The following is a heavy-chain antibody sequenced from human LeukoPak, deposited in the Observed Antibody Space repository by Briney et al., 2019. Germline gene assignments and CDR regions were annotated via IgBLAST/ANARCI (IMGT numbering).Heavy chain of an antibody. CDR2: ISAYNGNT. J-gene: IGHJ5*02. V-gene: IGHV1-18*01. CDR3: ARDSGLRYFDWLLYDGFDP. CDR1: GYTFTSYG. Sequence: VASVKVSCKASGYTFTSYGISWVRQAPGQGLEWMGWISAYNGNTNYAQKLQGRVTMTTDTSTSTAYMELGSLRSDDTAVYYCARDSGLRYFDWLLYDGFDPWGQGTLVTVSS. D-gene: IGHD3-9*01.